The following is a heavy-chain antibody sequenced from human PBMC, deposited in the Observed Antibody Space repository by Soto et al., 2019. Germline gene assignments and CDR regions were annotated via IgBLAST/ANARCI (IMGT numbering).Heavy chain of an antibody. Sequence: ASVQVSCKASGYTFTSYTMHWVRQAPGQRLEWMGWINAGNGNTKYSQKFQGRVTIARDTSANTAYMELSSLRSEDTAVYYCARVYGDYYGMDVWGQGTTVTVSS. CDR1: GYTFTSYT. CDR3: ARVYGDYYGMDV. V-gene: IGHV1-3*01. CDR2: INAGNGNT. D-gene: IGHD2-8*01. J-gene: IGHJ6*02.